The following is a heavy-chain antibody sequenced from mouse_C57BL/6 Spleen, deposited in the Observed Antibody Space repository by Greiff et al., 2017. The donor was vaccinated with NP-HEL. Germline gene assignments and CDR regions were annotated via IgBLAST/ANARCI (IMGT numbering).Heavy chain of an antibody. J-gene: IGHJ4*01. CDR2: ISSGSSTI. V-gene: IGHV5-17*01. CDR3: ARSPKLYAMDY. CDR1: GFTFSDYG. D-gene: IGHD1-3*01. Sequence: EVQLVESGGGLVKPGGSLKLSCAASGFTFSDYGMHWVRQAPEKGLEWVAYISSGSSTIYYADTVKGRFTISRDNAKNTLFLQMTSLRSEDTAMYYCARSPKLYAMDYWGQGTSVTVSS.